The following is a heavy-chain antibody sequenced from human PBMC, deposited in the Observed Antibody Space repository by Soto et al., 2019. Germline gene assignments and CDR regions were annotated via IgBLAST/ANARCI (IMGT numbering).Heavy chain of an antibody. CDR3: ARYRYGYRYFDY. D-gene: IGHD5-18*01. Sequence: QVQLVQSGAEVKKPGSSVKVSCKASGGTFSSYAISWVRQAPGQGLEWMGGIIPICGTAYYAQKFQGRVTITADASTSTAYMELSSLRSEDTGVCYCARYRYGYRYFDYWGQGTLVTVSS. V-gene: IGHV1-69*12. CDR2: IIPICGTA. J-gene: IGHJ4*02. CDR1: GGTFSSYA.